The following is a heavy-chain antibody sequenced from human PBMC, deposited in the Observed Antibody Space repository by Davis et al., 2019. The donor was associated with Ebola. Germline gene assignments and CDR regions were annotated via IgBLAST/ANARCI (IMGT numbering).Heavy chain of an antibody. J-gene: IGHJ4*02. V-gene: IGHV3-48*04. CDR2: ISSSSVPI. CDR3: ARVRANSYIDY. CDR1: GFTFSDYW. Sequence: GESLKISCAASGFTFSDYWMTWVRQAPGKGLQWVSYISSSSVPIYYADSVRGRFTVSRDNAKKLVYLQMNSLRADDTALYYCARVRANSYIDYWGQGTLVTVSS.